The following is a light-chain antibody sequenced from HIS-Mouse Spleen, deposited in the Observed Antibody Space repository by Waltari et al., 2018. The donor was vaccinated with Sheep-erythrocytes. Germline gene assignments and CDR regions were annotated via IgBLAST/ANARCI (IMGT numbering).Light chain of an antibody. V-gene: IGKV3-11*01. Sequence: EIVLTQSPATLSLSPGERATLSSRASQSVSSYLALYQQKPGQAPRLLIYDASNRATGIPARFSGSGSGTDFTLTISSLEPEDFAVYYCQQRSNWYTFGQGTKLEIK. CDR1: QSVSSY. CDR2: DAS. J-gene: IGKJ2*01. CDR3: QQRSNWYT.